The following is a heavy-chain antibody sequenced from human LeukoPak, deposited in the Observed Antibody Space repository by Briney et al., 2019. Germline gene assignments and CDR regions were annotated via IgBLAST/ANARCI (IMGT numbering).Heavy chain of an antibody. Sequence: GGSLRLSCAVSGFTVSRNYMSWVRQAPGKGLEWVSVIYSGGSIFYSDSVKGRFIISRDTSKSTLYLQMNSLRAEDTAVYYCARGDSLDYWGQGTLVTVSS. CDR3: ARGDSLDY. CDR1: GFTVSRNY. J-gene: IGHJ4*02. CDR2: IYSGGSI. D-gene: IGHD3-22*01. V-gene: IGHV3-53*01.